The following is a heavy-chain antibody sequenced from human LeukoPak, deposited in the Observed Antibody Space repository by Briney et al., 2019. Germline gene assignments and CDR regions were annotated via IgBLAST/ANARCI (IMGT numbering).Heavy chain of an antibody. Sequence: PSQTLSLTCTVSGGSISSGGYYWSWIRQPPGKGLEWIGYIYHSGSTYYNPSLKSRVTISVDRSKNQFSLKLSSVTAADTAVYYCARVFRAPSPLIVGATTLYFDYWGQGTLVTVSS. J-gene: IGHJ4*02. CDR2: IYHSGST. V-gene: IGHV4-30-2*01. CDR1: GGSISSGGYY. D-gene: IGHD1-26*01. CDR3: ARVFRAPSPLIVGATTLYFDY.